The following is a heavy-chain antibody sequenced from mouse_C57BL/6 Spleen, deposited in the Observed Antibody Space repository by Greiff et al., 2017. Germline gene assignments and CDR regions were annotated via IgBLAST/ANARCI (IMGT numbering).Heavy chain of an antibody. CDR1: GYAFSSSW. CDR3: SNYYGSSYLFAY. J-gene: IGHJ3*01. D-gene: IGHD1-1*01. V-gene: IGHV1-82*01. Sequence: VQLQPSGPELVKPGASVKISCKASGYAFSSSWMNWVKQRPGKGLEWIGRIYPGDGDTNYNGKFKGKATLTADKSSSTAYMQLSSLTSEDSAVYFCSNYYGSSYLFAYWGQGTLVTVSA. CDR2: IYPGDGDT.